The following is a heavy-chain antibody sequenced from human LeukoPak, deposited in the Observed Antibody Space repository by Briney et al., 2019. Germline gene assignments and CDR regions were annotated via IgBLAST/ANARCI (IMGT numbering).Heavy chain of an antibody. CDR3: AKDLDILTGLYYYYAMDV. V-gene: IGHV3-23*01. Sequence: GGSLRLSCAASGFIFSDYSLNWVRQAPGKGLEWVSTISGSGGNTYYADSVKGRFTISRDNSKNTLYLQMDSLRAEDTAVYYCAKDLDILTGLYYYYAMDVWGQGTTVTVSS. D-gene: IGHD3-9*01. CDR1: GFIFSDYS. J-gene: IGHJ6*02. CDR2: ISGSGGNT.